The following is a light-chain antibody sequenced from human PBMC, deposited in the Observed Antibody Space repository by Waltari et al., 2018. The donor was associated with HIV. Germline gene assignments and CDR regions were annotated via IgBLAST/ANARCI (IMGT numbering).Light chain of an antibody. V-gene: IGLV3-1*01. CDR2: QDT. CDR1: KLGDKY. Sequence: SYEVTQPPSVSVSPGQTASITCSGDKLGDKYVCWYQHKPGQSPVLVMYQDTKRPPGIPERFSGSNSGNTAALTISGTQAVDEADYYCQVWDNGVFGGGTKLTVL. J-gene: IGLJ3*02. CDR3: QVWDNGV.